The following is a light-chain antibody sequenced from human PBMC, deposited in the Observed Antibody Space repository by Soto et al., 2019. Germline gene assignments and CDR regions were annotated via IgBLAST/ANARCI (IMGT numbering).Light chain of an antibody. J-gene: IGLJ1*01. Sequence: QSALTQPASASGSPGQSITIFCTGTSSDIGGYKYVSWHQHHPGKAPKVMIYDVSDRPSGVSSRFSGSKSGNTASLTISGLQAEDEADYYCSSFTSSATYVFGTGTKSPS. CDR1: SSDIGGYKY. CDR3: SSFTSSATYV. CDR2: DVS. V-gene: IGLV2-14*03.